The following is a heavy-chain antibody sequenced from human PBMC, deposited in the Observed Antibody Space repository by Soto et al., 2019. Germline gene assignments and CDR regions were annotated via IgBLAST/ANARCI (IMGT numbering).Heavy chain of an antibody. V-gene: IGHV1-69*02. Sequence: QVQLVQSGAEVKRPGSSVKVSCKSSGDTFSSHTITWVRQAPGQGLEWMGRITPVLGVTTFAPKFQDRVTITADKSTSTAHMAVSGRAPEDTAVYYCALGGGGSWEPNSLDPWGQGTLVNVSS. CDR2: ITPVLGVT. J-gene: IGHJ5*02. CDR3: ALGGGGSWEPNSLDP. D-gene: IGHD6-13*01. CDR1: GDTFSSHT.